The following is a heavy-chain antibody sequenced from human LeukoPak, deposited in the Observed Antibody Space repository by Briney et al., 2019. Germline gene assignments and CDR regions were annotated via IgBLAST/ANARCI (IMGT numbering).Heavy chain of an antibody. V-gene: IGHV4-39*01. D-gene: IGHD6-19*01. Sequence: SETLSLTCTVSGGSISSSSYYWGWIRQPPGKGLEWIGSIYYSGSTYYNPSLKSRVTISVDTSKNQFSLKLSSVTAADTAVYYCARRSGWLDYYYMDVWGKGTTVTISS. CDR3: ARRSGWLDYYYMDV. CDR2: IYYSGST. J-gene: IGHJ6*03. CDR1: GGSISSSSYY.